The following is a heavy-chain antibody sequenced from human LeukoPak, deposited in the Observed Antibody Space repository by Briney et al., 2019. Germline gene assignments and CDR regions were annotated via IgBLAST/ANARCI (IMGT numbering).Heavy chain of an antibody. J-gene: IGHJ4*02. Sequence: PSETPSLTCTVSGGSISSYYWSWIRQPPGKGLEWIGYIYYSGSTNYNPSLKSRVTISVDTFKNQFSLKLSSVTAADTAVYYCARADTAMAEPFDYWGQGTLVTVSS. D-gene: IGHD5-18*01. CDR1: GGSISSYY. CDR3: ARADTAMAEPFDY. V-gene: IGHV4-59*01. CDR2: IYYSGST.